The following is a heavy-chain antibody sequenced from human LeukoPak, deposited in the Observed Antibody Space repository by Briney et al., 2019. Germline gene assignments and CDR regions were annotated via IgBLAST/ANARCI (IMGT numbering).Heavy chain of an antibody. Sequence: GGSLRLSCAASGFTFSKYWMLWVRQAPGKGLESVSRINTDGTVTTYADSVNGRFTVSRDNADNTMFLQMNSVRDEDTAVYYCATKQWLAPPPDSWGQGTPVTVSS. J-gene: IGHJ4*02. CDR1: GFTFSKYW. V-gene: IGHV3-74*01. D-gene: IGHD6-19*01. CDR2: INTDGTVT. CDR3: ATKQWLAPPPDS.